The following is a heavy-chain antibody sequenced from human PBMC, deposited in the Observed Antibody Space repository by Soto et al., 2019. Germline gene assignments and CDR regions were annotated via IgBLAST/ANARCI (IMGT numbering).Heavy chain of an antibody. D-gene: IGHD3-10*02. Sequence: EVQLLESGGGIVLPGGSLRLSCSASGFAFSNYAMAWVRQAPGQGLEWISSLSGSGGNTYYADSVKGRFTISRDNSKNTLSLHMNSLTAEDTAKYYCAKSRPSVEKTVEYVQNWGQGTLVTVSS. V-gene: IGHV3-23*01. CDR1: GFAFSNYA. J-gene: IGHJ4*02. CDR3: AKSRPSVEKTVEYVQN. CDR2: LSGSGGNT.